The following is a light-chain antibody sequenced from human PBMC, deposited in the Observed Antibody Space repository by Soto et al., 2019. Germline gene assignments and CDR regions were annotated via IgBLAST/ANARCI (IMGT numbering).Light chain of an antibody. Sequence: QSVLTQPASVSGSPGQSITISCTGTSSDVGAFPYVSWYQQHPGKAPKLMIYDVSNRPSGVSSRFSGSKSANTASLTISGLQADDEADYYCTSYTNSDTMVFGGGTKLTVL. CDR1: SSDVGAFPY. V-gene: IGLV2-14*03. J-gene: IGLJ2*01. CDR2: DVS. CDR3: TSYTNSDTMV.